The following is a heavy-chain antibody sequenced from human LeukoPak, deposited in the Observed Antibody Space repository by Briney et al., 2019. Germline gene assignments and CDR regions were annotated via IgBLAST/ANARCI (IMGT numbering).Heavy chain of an antibody. V-gene: IGHV3-23*01. CDR1: GFTFSNYA. CDR2: IINSGVGT. D-gene: IGHD2-2*01. Sequence: PGGSLRLSCAASGFTFSNYAMSWVRQAPGKGLDWVSTIINSGVGTYHADSVKSRFTISRDNSKNTLYLQMNRLRVEDTAVYYCAKGSRIAYHLNAFDIWGQGTVVTVSS. CDR3: AKGSRIAYHLNAFDI. J-gene: IGHJ3*02.